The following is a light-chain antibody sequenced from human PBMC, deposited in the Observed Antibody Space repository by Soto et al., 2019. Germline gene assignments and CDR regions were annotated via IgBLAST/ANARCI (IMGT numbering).Light chain of an antibody. CDR1: SSDVGSYNY. Sequence: QSVLTQPASVPGSPGQSITISCTGTSSDVGSYNYVSWYQLHPGKAPKLMIYEVSNRPSGVSNRFSGSKSGDTASLTISGLQAADEADYFCKSYAGSNTYVFGSGTKVTVL. CDR3: KSYAGSNTYV. V-gene: IGLV2-14*01. J-gene: IGLJ1*01. CDR2: EVS.